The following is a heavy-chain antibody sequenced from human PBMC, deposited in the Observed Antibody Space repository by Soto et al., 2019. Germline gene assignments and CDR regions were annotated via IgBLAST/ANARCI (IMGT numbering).Heavy chain of an antibody. CDR1: GFSLSSTRMA. CDR2: IYWDDDK. J-gene: IGHJ4*02. CDR3: AHIVVAGLGYYFDY. Sequence: QITLKESGPTLVKPTQTLTLTCTFSGFSLSSTRMAVGWIRQPPGKALEWLALIYWDDDKSYSPFLKSRLTITKYTSKNQVVLTMSNMDPVDTALYYCAHIVVAGLGYYFDYWGQGTLVTVSS. D-gene: IGHD6-19*01. V-gene: IGHV2-5*02.